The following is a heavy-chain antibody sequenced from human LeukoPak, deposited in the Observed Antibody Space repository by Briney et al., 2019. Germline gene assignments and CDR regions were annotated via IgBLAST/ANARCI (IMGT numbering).Heavy chain of an antibody. CDR2: IKQDGSEK. CDR3: ARVLRYCSGGNCYSGGLGYMDV. V-gene: IGHV3-7*03. Sequence: HPGGSLRLSCAASGFTFSSYNMNWVRQAPGKGLEWVANIKQDGSEKYYVDSVKGRFTISRDNAKNSLFLQMNSLRAEDTAVYYCARVLRYCSGGNCYSGGLGYMDVWGKGTTVTISS. J-gene: IGHJ6*03. D-gene: IGHD2-15*01. CDR1: GFTFSSYN.